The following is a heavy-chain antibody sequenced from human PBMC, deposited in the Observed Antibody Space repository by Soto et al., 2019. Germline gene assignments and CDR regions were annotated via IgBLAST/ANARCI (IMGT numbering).Heavy chain of an antibody. CDR3: ARGHSTDCSNGVCSFFYNHEMDV. V-gene: IGHV1-2*04. CDR2: INPMSGGT. CDR1: RYSFIDYH. J-gene: IGHJ6*02. D-gene: IGHD2-8*01. Sequence: SVQVSCKASRYSFIDYHLHWVRQAPGQGLEWLGRINPMSGGTSTAQKFQGWVTMTRDRSISTVYMELTRLRSDDTAVYFCARGHSTDCSNGVCSFFYNHEMDVWGQGTTVTVSS.